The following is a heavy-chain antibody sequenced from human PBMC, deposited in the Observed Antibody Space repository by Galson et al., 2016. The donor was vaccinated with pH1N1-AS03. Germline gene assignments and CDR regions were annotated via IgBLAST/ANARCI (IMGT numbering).Heavy chain of an antibody. CDR1: GFAFSDYT. CDR2: ISSSSRFI. CDR3: ARDGGYSSGWIDF. V-gene: IGHV3-21*01. J-gene: IGHJ4*02. Sequence: LRLSCAASGFAFSDYTMHWVRQAPGKGLEWVAYISSSSRFIYYADAVQGRFTISKDSPKNSVYLHMNGLRADDTAVYYCARDGGYSSGWIDFWGQGTLVSVSS. D-gene: IGHD3-22*01.